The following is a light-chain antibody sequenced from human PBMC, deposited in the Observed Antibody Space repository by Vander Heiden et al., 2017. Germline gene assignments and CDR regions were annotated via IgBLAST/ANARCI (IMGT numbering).Light chain of an antibody. CDR3: MQALQTPVT. V-gene: IGKV2-28*01. CDR1: QSLLHSNGYNY. J-gene: IGKJ4*01. CDR2: LGS. Sequence: DIVMTQSPLSLPVTPGEPPSLFCRSSQSLLHSNGYNYLDWYLQKPGQSPQLLIYLGSNRASGVPDRFSGSGSGTDFTLKISRVEAEDVGVYYCMQALQTPVTFGGGTKVEIK.